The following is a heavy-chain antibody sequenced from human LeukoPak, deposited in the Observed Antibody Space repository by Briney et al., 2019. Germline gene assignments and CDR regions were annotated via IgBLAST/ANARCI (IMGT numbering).Heavy chain of an antibody. CDR3: AGLDTAMVSRGMDV. CDR2: IYYIGNT. V-gene: IGHV4-59*01. D-gene: IGHD5-18*01. Sequence: SETLSLTCTVSGGSISSYYWSWIRQPPGKGLEWIGYIYYIGNTFYNPSLKSRVTISVDTSKNQFSLKLSSVTAADTAVYYCAGLDTAMVSRGMDVWGQGTTVTVSS. CDR1: GGSISSYY. J-gene: IGHJ6*02.